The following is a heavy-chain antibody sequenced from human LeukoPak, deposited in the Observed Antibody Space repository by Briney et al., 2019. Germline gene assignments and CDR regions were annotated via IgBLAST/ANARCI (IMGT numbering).Heavy chain of an antibody. CDR1: GYSISSGYY. D-gene: IGHD4-11*01. CDR2: IYHSGST. Sequence: PSETLSLTCAVSGYSISSGYYWGWIRPPPGKGLEWIGSIYHSGSTYYNPSLKSRVTISVDTSKNQFSLKLSSVTAADTAEYYCARLISSTVRWFDPWGQGTLVTVSS. CDR3: ARLISSTVRWFDP. J-gene: IGHJ5*02. V-gene: IGHV4-38-2*01.